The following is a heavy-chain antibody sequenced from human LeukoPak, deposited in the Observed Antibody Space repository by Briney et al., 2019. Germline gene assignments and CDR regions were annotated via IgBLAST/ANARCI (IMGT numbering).Heavy chain of an antibody. CDR3: GRARQSYYYMDV. J-gene: IGHJ6*03. Sequence: GGSLRLSCAASGFTFSSYSMIWVRHAPGKGLEWVSSISSSSSYIYYAVSVKGRFTISRDNAKNSLYLQRNGPRAEETAVYYCGRARQSYYYMDVWGKGTTVTVSS. V-gene: IGHV3-21*01. CDR1: GFTFSSYS. CDR2: ISSSSSYI.